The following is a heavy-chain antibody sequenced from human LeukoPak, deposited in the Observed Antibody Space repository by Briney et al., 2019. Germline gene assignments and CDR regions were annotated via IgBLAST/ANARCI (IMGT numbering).Heavy chain of an antibody. V-gene: IGHV3-7*01. D-gene: IGHD5-12*01. Sequence: PGGSLRLSCAASGFTFSNFWMSWARQAPGKGLEWVANIKQDGSDKYYVDSVKGRFSISRDNAKNSLYLEMSSLRAEDTAVYYCARVLRNSGYTGFIPPDFWGQGTLVTVSS. CDR1: GFTFSNFW. J-gene: IGHJ4*02. CDR2: IKQDGSDK. CDR3: ARVLRNSGYTGFIPPDF.